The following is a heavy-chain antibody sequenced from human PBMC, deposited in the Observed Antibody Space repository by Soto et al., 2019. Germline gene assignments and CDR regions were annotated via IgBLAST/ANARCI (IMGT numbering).Heavy chain of an antibody. J-gene: IGHJ5*02. CDR2: IYPGDSDT. V-gene: IGHV5-51*01. Sequence: GESLKISCKGSGYSFTSYWTGWVRQMPGKGLEWMGIIYPGDSDTRYGPSFQGQVTISRDDSKSIAYLQMNSLKTEDTAVYYCTRAGVYSSSWSPNNWFDPWGQGTLVTVSS. CDR1: GYSFTSYW. D-gene: IGHD6-13*01. CDR3: TRAGVYSSSWSPNNWFDP.